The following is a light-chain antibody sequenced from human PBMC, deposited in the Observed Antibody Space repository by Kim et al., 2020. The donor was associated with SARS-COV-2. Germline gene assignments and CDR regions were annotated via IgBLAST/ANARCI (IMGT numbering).Light chain of an antibody. J-gene: IGKJ2*01. Sequence: DIQMTQSPSAMSASVGDRVTITCRASQGIYNFLAWFQQKPGKVPKRLIYGASSLQSGVPSRFSGSGSGTEFILTISSLQPEDVATYYCLQHHSYPRTFGQGTKLEI. V-gene: IGKV1-17*03. CDR3: LQHHSYPRT. CDR1: QGIYNF. CDR2: GAS.